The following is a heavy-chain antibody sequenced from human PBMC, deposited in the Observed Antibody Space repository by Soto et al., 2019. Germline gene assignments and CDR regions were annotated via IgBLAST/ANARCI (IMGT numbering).Heavy chain of an antibody. CDR2: IWYDGSLQ. D-gene: IGHD2-21*02. CDR1: GFSFENYG. V-gene: IGHV3-33*06. CDR3: ANLWGDCYNLGQDYNGMDV. J-gene: IGHJ6*02. Sequence: QVQMVESGGGVVQPGRSLRLSCAASGFSFENYGMHWVRQAPGRGLEWVAIIWYDGSLQYYAAAVKGRFTISRDNSKNTLYLDMNSLRAEDTAVYYCANLWGDCYNLGQDYNGMDVWGQGTTVIVSS.